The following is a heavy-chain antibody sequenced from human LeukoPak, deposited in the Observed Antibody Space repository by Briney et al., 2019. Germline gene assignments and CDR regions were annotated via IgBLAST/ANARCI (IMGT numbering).Heavy chain of an antibody. Sequence: SSETLSLTCTVSGGSISTYYWSWIRQPPGKGLEWIGYIYYTGSTTYSPSLRSRVAISIDTSKNQFSLRLNSVTAADTAVYYCARGRGDSRGTSFDYWGQGTLVTVSS. CDR1: GGSISTYY. CDR3: ARGRGDSRGTSFDY. V-gene: IGHV4-59*01. J-gene: IGHJ4*02. CDR2: IYYTGST. D-gene: IGHD3-22*01.